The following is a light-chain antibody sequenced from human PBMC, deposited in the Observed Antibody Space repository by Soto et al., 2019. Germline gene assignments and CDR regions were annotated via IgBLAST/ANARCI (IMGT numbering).Light chain of an antibody. J-gene: IGLJ3*02. Sequence: LTQPASVSGSPGQSITISCTGASSVIGTHNLVSWYQQRPGKAPKLMIYEVTKRPSGVSDRFSGSKSGNTASLTISGLQAEDEAHYYCCSYSGYWVFGGGTKLTVL. CDR2: EVT. CDR3: CSYSGYWV. CDR1: SSVIGTHNL. V-gene: IGLV2-23*02.